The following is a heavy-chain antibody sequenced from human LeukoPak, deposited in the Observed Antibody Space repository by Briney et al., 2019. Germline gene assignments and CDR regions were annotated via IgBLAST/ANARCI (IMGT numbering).Heavy chain of an antibody. CDR1: GYIFTSYW. V-gene: IGHV5-51*01. CDR2: IYPGDSDT. Sequence: GASLQISCKCSGYIFTSYWIGWVRQLPGKGLEWMGIIYPGDSDTRYSPSFQGQVTISADKSISTAYLQWSSLKASDTAMYYCARPITMVRGVTTIYYYYGMDVWGQGTTVTVSS. J-gene: IGHJ6*02. D-gene: IGHD3-10*01. CDR3: ARPITMVRGVTTIYYYYGMDV.